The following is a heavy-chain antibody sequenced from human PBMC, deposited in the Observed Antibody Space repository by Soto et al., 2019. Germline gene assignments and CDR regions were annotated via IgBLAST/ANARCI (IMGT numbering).Heavy chain of an antibody. J-gene: IGHJ4*02. CDR1: GFTFSSYT. CDR3: TREHVVTGFRRGQTGSFDS. Sequence: EGQLVESGGGLVNPGGSLRLSCAASGFTFSSYTINWVRQAPGKGLEWVSFVTSSSDYIYYADSVKGRFTISRDDANNLVFLQMNSLRAEDTAVYYCTREHVVTGFRRGQTGSFDSWGQGTLVSVSS. D-gene: IGHD3-10*01. CDR2: VTSSSDYI. V-gene: IGHV3-21*06.